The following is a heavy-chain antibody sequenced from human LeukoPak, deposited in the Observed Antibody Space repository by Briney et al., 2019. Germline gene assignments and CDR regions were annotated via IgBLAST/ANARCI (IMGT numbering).Heavy chain of an antibody. CDR2: INTNTGNP. CDR3: AREDELTSVDS. Sequence: ASVKVSCKASGGTFSSYAISWVRQAPGQGLEWMGWINTNTGNPTYAQGFTGRFVFSLDTSVSTAYLQISSLRVEDTAVYYCAREDELTSVDSWGQGTLVSVSS. CDR1: GGTFSSYA. J-gene: IGHJ5*01. D-gene: IGHD1-14*01. V-gene: IGHV7-4-1*02.